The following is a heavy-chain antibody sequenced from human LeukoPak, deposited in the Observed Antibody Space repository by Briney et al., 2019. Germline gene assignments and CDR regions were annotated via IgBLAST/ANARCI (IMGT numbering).Heavy chain of an antibody. CDR1: GYTFTGYY. D-gene: IGHD2-15*01. V-gene: IGHV1-2*02. Sequence: ASVKVSCKASGYTFTGYYMHWVRQAPGQGLEWMGWINPNSGGTNYAQKFQGRVTMTRDTSISTAYMELSRLRPDDTAVYYCARAYCSGGSCHGAFDIWGQGTMVTVSS. J-gene: IGHJ3*02. CDR2: INPNSGGT. CDR3: ARAYCSGGSCHGAFDI.